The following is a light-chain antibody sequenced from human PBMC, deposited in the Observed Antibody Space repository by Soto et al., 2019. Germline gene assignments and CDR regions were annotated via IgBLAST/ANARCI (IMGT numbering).Light chain of an antibody. CDR2: AAS. V-gene: IGKV1D-12*01. Sequence: DIQMTQSPSSVSASVGDRVTINCRASQVMSSWLAWYQQKPGKAPKLLIFAASTLQSGVPSRFSGSGSRTDFTLTISDLQPEDVATYYCQQADSLQIMFGQGTRLEIK. CDR3: QQADSLQIM. J-gene: IGKJ5*01. CDR1: QVMSSW.